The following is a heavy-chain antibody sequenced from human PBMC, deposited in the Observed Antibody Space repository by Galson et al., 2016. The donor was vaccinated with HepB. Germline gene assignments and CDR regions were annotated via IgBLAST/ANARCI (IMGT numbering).Heavy chain of an antibody. Sequence: SLRLSCAASRFTFSNYGMHWVRQAPGKGLEWVALISIDATNTYYADSVKGRFTTSRDNSKNTLFLQMNSLRADDTAVYYCARDDEYCTPTSCRVAFVYSYVMDVWGQGTTVTVSS. J-gene: IGHJ6*02. D-gene: IGHD2/OR15-2a*01. V-gene: IGHV3-30*03. CDR3: ARDDEYCTPTSCRVAFVYSYVMDV. CDR2: ISIDATNT. CDR1: RFTFSNYG.